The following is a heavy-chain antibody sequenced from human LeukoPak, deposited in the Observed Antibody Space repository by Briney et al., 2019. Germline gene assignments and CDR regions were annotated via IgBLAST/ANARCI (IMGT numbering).Heavy chain of an antibody. V-gene: IGHV3-23*01. CDR2: ISGSGGST. CDR1: GFTFSSYA. Sequence: PGGSLRLSCAASGFTFSSYAMSWARQAPGKGLEWVSAISGSGGSTYYADSVKGRFTISRDNSKNTLYLQMNSLRAEDTAVYYCAKVGYYYGSGSLFDYWGQGTLVTVSS. CDR3: AKVGYYYGSGSLFDY. J-gene: IGHJ4*02. D-gene: IGHD3-10*01.